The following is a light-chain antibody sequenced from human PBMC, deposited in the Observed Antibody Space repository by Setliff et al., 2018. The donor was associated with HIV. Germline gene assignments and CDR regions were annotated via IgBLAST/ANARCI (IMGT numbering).Light chain of an antibody. CDR1: SSDVGGYNS. J-gene: IGLJ2*01. V-gene: IGLV2-14*03. CDR2: DVS. CDR3: SSYTSSSTSVV. Sequence: QSALTQPASVSGSPGRSITISCTGISSDVGGYNSVSWYQQHPGKAPKLMIYDVSKRPSGVSNRFSGSKSGNTASLTISGLQAEDEADYYCSSYTSSSTSVVFGGGTK.